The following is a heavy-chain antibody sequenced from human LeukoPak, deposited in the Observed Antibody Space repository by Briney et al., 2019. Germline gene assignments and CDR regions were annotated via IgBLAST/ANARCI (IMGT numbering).Heavy chain of an antibody. CDR2: IWYDGSNK. V-gene: IGHV3-33*06. D-gene: IGHD3-10*01. J-gene: IGHJ6*03. CDR3: AKSGSPKNYYYYYYMDV. Sequence: GRSLRLSCAASGFTFSSYGMHWVRQAPGKGLEGVAVIWYDGSNKYYADSVKGRFTISRDNSKNTLYLQMNSLRAEDTAVYYCAKSGSPKNYYYYYYMDVWGKGTTVTVSS. CDR1: GFTFSSYG.